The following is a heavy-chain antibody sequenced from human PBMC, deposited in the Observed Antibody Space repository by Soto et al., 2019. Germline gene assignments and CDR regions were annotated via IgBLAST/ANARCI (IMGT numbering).Heavy chain of an antibody. CDR1: GFTFSSHC. V-gene: IGHV3-74*01. Sequence: EVQLVESGGGLVQPGGSVRLSCASSGFTFSSHCMHWVRQVPGKGLVWVSRITSDGSSTNYADSVKGRFTISRDNAKNTLYLQMNSLRAEATAVYYCVSLTTGTTWYAFDIWGQGTMVTVSS. D-gene: IGHD1-7*01. CDR3: VSLTTGTTWYAFDI. J-gene: IGHJ3*02. CDR2: ITSDGSST.